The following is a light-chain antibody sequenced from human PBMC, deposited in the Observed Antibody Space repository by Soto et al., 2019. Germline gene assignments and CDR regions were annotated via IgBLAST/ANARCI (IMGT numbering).Light chain of an antibody. V-gene: IGLV2-14*01. CDR2: EVS. CDR1: SNDVGGYNH. Sequence: QSALTQPASVSGSPGQSITISCTGTSNDVGGYNHVSWYQQHPGKAPQLMIYEVSHRPSGISSRFSGSKSGNTASLTISGLQAEDEADYYCTAYSNRKLQIYVFGSGTKVTVL. J-gene: IGLJ1*01. CDR3: TAYSNRKLQIYV.